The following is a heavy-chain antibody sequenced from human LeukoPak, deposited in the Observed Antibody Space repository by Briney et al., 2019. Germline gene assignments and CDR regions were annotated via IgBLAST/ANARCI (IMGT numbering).Heavy chain of an antibody. CDR1: GGSVSSGSYY. CDR2: IYYSGST. V-gene: IGHV4-61*01. J-gene: IGHJ5*02. CDR3: AGLAVLLWFGELLPNWFDL. Sequence: PSETLSLTCTVSGGSVSSGSYYWSWIRQPPGKGLEWIGYIYYSGSTNYNPSLKSRVTISVDTSKNQFSLKLGSVTAADTAVYYCAGLAVLLWFGELLPNWFDLWGQGTLVTISS. D-gene: IGHD3-10*01.